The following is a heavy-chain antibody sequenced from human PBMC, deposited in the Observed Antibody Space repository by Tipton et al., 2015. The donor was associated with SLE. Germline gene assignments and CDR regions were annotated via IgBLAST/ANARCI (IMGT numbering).Heavy chain of an antibody. D-gene: IGHD3-3*01. J-gene: IGHJ4*02. V-gene: IGHV3-7*01. CDR1: GFTFSRYW. CDR2: IKEDGSEK. Sequence: SLRLSCAASGFTFSRYWMSWVRRAPEKGLEWVANIKEDGSEKYYVDSVKGRFTISRDNAKNSLYLQMNSLRAEDTAVYYCALSITVFDNWGQGTLVTVSS. CDR3: ALSITVFDN.